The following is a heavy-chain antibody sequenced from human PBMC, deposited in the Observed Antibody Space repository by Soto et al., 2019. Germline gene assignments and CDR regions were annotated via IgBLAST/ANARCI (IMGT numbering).Heavy chain of an antibody. CDR3: ASRLGLHTNSLD. D-gene: IGHD7-27*01. CDR1: GGTFSSYA. V-gene: IGHV1-69*13. CDR2: IIPIFGTA. Sequence: AVKGSCKASGGTFSSYAISWVRQAPGQGLEWMGGIIPIFGTANYAQKFQGRVTITADESTSTAYMELSSLRSEDTAVYYCASRLGLHTNSLDWGQRTLVTVS. J-gene: IGHJ4*02.